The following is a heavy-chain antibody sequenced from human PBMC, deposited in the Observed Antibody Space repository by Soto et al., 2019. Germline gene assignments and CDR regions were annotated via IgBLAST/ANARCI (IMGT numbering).Heavy chain of an antibody. J-gene: IGHJ3*02. Sequence: SETLSLTCTVSGGSISSYYWSWIRQPPGKGLEWIGYIYYSGSTNYNPSLKSRVTISVDTSKNQFSLKLSSVTAADTAVYYCARYDYGDYVSAFDIWGQGTMVTVSS. D-gene: IGHD4-17*01. CDR2: IYYSGST. V-gene: IGHV4-59*01. CDR3: ARYDYGDYVSAFDI. CDR1: GGSISSYY.